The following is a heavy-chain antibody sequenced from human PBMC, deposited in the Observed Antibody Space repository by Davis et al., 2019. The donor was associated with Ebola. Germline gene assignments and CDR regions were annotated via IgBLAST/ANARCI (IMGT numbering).Heavy chain of an antibody. CDR2: ISAYNGNT. CDR3: TITGTRYYYYGMDV. V-gene: IGHV1-18*01. J-gene: IGHJ6*02. Sequence: AASVKVSCKASGYTFTSYGISWVRQAPGQGLEWMGWISAYNGNTNYAQKLQGRVTMTRDTSTSTAYMELRSLRSDDTAVYYCTITGTRYYYYGMDVWGQGTTVTVSS. CDR1: GYTFTSYG. D-gene: IGHD1-20*01.